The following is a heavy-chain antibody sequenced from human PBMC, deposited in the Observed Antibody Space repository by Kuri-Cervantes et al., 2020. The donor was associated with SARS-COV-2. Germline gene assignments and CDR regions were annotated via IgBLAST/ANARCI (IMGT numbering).Heavy chain of an antibody. Sequence: ASVKVSCKASGYTFITYGIIWVRQAPGQGLEWLGWISVWNRNTDYAQKVQGRVTMTRDTSTRTAFMELNRLTSDDTAVYFCARGGKHHHILRFLESFHFDSWGQGTLVTVSS. J-gene: IGHJ4*02. V-gene: IGHV1-18*04. CDR3: ARGGKHHHILRFLESFHFDS. CDR2: ISVWNRNT. D-gene: IGHD3-3*01. CDR1: GYTFITYG.